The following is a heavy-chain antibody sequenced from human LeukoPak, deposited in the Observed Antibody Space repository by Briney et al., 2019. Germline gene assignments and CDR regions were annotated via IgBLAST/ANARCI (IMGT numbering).Heavy chain of an antibody. CDR3: ARDLFRGYDYYYYFYMDV. J-gene: IGHJ6*03. Sequence: GGSLRLSCAASGFTFSSHCMHWVRQAPGKGLVWVSRINGDGSSTSYAYSVKGRFTISRDNAKNSLYLQMNSLRAEDTAVYYCARDLFRGYDYYYYFYMDVWGKGTTVTIS. CDR2: INGDGSST. D-gene: IGHD5-12*01. V-gene: IGHV3-74*01. CDR1: GFTFSSHC.